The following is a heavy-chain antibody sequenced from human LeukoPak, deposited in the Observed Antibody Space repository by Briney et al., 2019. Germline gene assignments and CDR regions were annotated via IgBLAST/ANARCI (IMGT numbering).Heavy chain of an antibody. Sequence: GGSLRLSCAASGFTFDGYAMHWLRQAPGKGLEWVSGISWNSNSIGYADSVKGRFTISRDNAKNSLYLQMNSLRPENTALYYCAKDYYSSTLGGFDYWGQGTLVTVSS. CDR2: ISWNSNSI. CDR1: GFTFDGYA. CDR3: AKDYYSSTLGGFDY. V-gene: IGHV3-9*01. D-gene: IGHD2-2*01. J-gene: IGHJ4*02.